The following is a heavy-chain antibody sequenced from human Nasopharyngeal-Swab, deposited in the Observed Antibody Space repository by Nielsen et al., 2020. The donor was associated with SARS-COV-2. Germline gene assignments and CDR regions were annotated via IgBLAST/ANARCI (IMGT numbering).Heavy chain of an antibody. J-gene: IGHJ3*02. Sequence: SCATPGFYFSNYGIQWVRPTPGKGLDWVGVVSADGSIEWYADSLKCRFALSRDNSKKTVVLQMNSLRAEDTAVYYCAAGRWYRGGNDAFDIWGQGTMVTVSS. V-gene: IGHV3-30*03. CDR3: AAGRWYRGGNDAFDI. D-gene: IGHD4-23*01. CDR2: VSADGSIE. CDR1: GFYFSNYG.